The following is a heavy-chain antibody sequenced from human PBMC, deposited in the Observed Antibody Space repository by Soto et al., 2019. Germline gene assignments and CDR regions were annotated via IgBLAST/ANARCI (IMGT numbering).Heavy chain of an antibody. D-gene: IGHD3-22*01. CDR3: ARRTYYYDSSGYYRYFDY. Sequence: GESLKISCKGSGYSFTSYWISWVRQMPGKGLEWMGRIDPSDSYTNYSPSFQGHVTISADKSISTAYLQWSSLKASDTAMYYCARRTYYYDSSGYYRYFDYWGQRTLVTVSS. V-gene: IGHV5-10-1*01. J-gene: IGHJ4*02. CDR2: IDPSDSYT. CDR1: GYSFTSYW.